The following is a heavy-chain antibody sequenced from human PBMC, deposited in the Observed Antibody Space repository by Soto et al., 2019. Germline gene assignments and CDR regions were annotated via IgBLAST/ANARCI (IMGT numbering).Heavy chain of an antibody. CDR2: ISGYNGDI. D-gene: IGHD2-2*01. CDR3: ARDVGLLRLCSTTSGYLAA. Sequence: QAQMVQSGAEVKKPGASVKVSCRTSGYTFTTYGVSWVREAPGQGLEWMGWISGYNGDITYAERLQGRLTLTTDTSTSTAYMELRNLRPDDTAVYFCARDVGLLRLCSTTSGYLAAWCQGTLVTVSS. V-gene: IGHV1-18*01. J-gene: IGHJ5*02. CDR1: GYTFTTYG.